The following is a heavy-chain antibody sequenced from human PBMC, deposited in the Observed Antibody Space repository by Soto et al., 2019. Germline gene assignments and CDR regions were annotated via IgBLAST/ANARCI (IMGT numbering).Heavy chain of an antibody. CDR1: GGSMSSSNW. D-gene: IGHD4-17*01. J-gene: IGHJ4*02. CDR3: ARSEATVLDS. Sequence: QVQLQESGPGLVKPSGTLSLTCTVSGGSMSSSNWWNWVRQSPGKGLEWIGETHPSGRTNYSPSLKRRVPISVDKSKNQFSLQLTSVTAADTAVYYCARSEATVLDSWGQGTLVTVSS. V-gene: IGHV4-4*02. CDR2: THPSGRT.